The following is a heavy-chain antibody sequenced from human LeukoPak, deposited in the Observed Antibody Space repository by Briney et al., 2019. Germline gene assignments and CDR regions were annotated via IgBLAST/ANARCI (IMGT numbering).Heavy chain of an antibody. D-gene: IGHD5-24*01. CDR1: GDSISSNYW. CDR2: IFHTGST. V-gene: IGHV4-4*02. CDR3: ARDNSVRDEAWWFYP. J-gene: IGHJ5*02. Sequence: SETLSLTCTVSGDSISSNYWWTWVRQPPGKGLEWIGEIFHTGSTNYNPSLKSRVTISVDKSTNLFSLNLTSVSAADTAVYYCARDNSVRDEAWWFYPWGQGTLVTVSS.